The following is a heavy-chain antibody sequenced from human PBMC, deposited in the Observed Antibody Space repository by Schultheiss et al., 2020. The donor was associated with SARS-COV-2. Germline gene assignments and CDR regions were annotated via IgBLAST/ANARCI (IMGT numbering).Heavy chain of an antibody. J-gene: IGHJ6*03. CDR3: ARTYYYGSGSYNYYYYMDV. V-gene: IGHV3-23*01. CDR1: GFTFSSYA. Sequence: GGSLRLSCAASGFTFSSYAMSWARQAPGKGLEWVSAISGSGGSTYYADSVKGRFTISRDNSKNTLYLQVNSLRAEDTAVYYCARTYYYGSGSYNYYYYMDVWGKGTTVTVSS. CDR2: ISGSGGST. D-gene: IGHD3-10*01.